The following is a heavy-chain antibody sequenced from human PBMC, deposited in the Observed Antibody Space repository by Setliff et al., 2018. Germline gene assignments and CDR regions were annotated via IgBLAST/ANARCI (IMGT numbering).Heavy chain of an antibody. CDR3: ARVGGGCSSSSYYDTDL. V-gene: IGHV1-18*01. CDR2: IITRTGNT. Sequence: ASVKVSCKASGYTFTNYGFHWVRQAPGQGLEWMAMIITRTGNTSYAQSFQGRVTVTTDTYTGTGYMELRSLRSDDTAMYFCARVGGGCSSSSYYDTDLWGQGTTVTVSS. D-gene: IGHD2-2*01. CDR1: GYTFTNYG. J-gene: IGHJ6*02.